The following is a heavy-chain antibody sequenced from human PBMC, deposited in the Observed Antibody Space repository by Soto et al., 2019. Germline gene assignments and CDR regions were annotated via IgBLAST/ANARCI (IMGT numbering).Heavy chain of an antibody. CDR1: GFTFSSYT. CDR2: ISGSGGST. Sequence: EGSLRLSCAASGFTFSSYTMNLVRQAPGKGLEWVSAISGSGGSTYYADSVKGRFTISRDNSKNTLYLQMNSLRAEDTAVYYCAKSIDDILTGYLTIFDYWGQGTLVTVS. D-gene: IGHD3-9*01. V-gene: IGHV3-23*01. J-gene: IGHJ4*02. CDR3: AKSIDDILTGYLTIFDY.